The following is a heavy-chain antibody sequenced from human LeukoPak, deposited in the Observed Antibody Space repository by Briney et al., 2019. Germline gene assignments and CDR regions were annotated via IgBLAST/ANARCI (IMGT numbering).Heavy chain of an antibody. V-gene: IGHV1-18*01. Sequence: ASVKVSCKASGYTFTSNGITWVRQAPGQGLEWVGWISCNNGDTRYAQKFQGRVTVTTDTSTSTVYMELRSLRSDDTAVYCCARDGGTAGYSSGSDYWGQGTLVTVSS. D-gene: IGHD5-18*01. CDR1: GYTFTSNG. J-gene: IGHJ4*02. CDR2: ISCNNGDT. CDR3: ARDGGTAGYSSGSDY.